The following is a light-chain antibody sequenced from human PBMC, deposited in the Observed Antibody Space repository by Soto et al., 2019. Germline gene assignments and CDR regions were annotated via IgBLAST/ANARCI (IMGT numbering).Light chain of an antibody. Sequence: QAVVTQPRSVSGSPGQSVTISCTGTSSDIGAYNYVSWYQHHPGKAPNLIIYDVTKRPSGVPDRFSGSKSGNTASLTISRLQAEFEADYYCCSYAGSSWVFGGGTKLTVL. J-gene: IGLJ3*02. CDR3: CSYAGSSWV. CDR2: DVT. V-gene: IGLV2-11*01. CDR1: SSDIGAYNY.